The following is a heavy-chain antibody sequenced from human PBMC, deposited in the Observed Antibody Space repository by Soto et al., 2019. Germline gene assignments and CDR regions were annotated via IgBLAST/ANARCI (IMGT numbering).Heavy chain of an antibody. V-gene: IGHV3-23*01. CDR1: GFTFSSYA. Sequence: EVQLLESGGGLVQPGGSLRLSCAASGFTFSSYAMSWVRQAPGKGLEWVSAISGSGGSTYYADSVKGRFTISRDNSKNTLYLQMNSLRAEDTAVYYCAKDGLHHYCSGGSCFDYWGQGTLVTVSS. J-gene: IGHJ4*02. CDR2: ISGSGGST. D-gene: IGHD2-15*01. CDR3: AKDGLHHYCSGGSCFDY.